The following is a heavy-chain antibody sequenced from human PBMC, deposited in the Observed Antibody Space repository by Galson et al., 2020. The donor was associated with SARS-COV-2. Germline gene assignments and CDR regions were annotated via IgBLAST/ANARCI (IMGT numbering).Heavy chain of an antibody. J-gene: IGHJ4*02. CDR2: INPNSGGT. D-gene: IGHD6-19*01. CDR1: GYTFTGYY. V-gene: IGHV1-2*02. Sequence: ASVKVSCKASGYTFTGYYMHWVRQAPGQGLEWMGWINPNSGGTNYAQKFQGRVTMTRDTSISTAYMELSRLRSDDTAVYYCARVARIAVAPTNYWGQGTLVTVSS. CDR3: ARVARIAVAPTNY.